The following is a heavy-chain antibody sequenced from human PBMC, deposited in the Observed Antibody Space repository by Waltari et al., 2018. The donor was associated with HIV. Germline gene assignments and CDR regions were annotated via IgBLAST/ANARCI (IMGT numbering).Heavy chain of an antibody. CDR3: ARGDGDYDNWFDS. CDR1: GFTFSYYG. CDR2: IWFDASNK. D-gene: IGHD4-17*01. Sequence: QVQVVESGGGVVQPGRSLRLSCAASGFTFSYYGMHWVRQAPGKGLELVAVIWFDASNKYYADSVKGRFTISRDNSKNTLYLQMNSLRVEDTAVYYCARGDGDYDNWFDSWGQGTLVTVSS. V-gene: IGHV3-33*01. J-gene: IGHJ5*01.